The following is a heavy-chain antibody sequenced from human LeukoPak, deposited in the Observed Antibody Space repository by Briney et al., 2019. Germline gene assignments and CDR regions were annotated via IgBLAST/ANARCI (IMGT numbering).Heavy chain of an antibody. J-gene: IGHJ4*02. V-gene: IGHV3-9*01. CDR2: ISWNSGSI. Sequence: PGGSLSLSCAASGFPFDDYAMTWVRQAPGKGLEWVSGISWNSGSIGYADSVKGRFTISRDNAKNSLYLQMNSLRAEDTAVYYCYCAVEDNWGQGTLVIVSS. CDR1: GFPFDDYA. CDR3: YCAVEDN. D-gene: IGHD2-15*01.